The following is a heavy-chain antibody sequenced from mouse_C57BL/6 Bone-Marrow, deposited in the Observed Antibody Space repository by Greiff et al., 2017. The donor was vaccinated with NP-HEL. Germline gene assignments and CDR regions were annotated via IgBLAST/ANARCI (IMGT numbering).Heavy chain of an antibody. CDR1: GYTFTDYY. V-gene: IGHV1-75*01. CDR2: IFPGSGST. CDR3: ASIYYGNSYYAMDD. Sequence: VQLQESGPELVKPGASVKISCKASGYTFTDYYINWVKQRPGQGLEWIGWIFPGSGSTYYNEKFKGKATRTVDKSSSTAYMLLSSLTSEDSAVYFCASIYYGNSYYAMDDWGQGTSVTVSS. D-gene: IGHD2-1*01. J-gene: IGHJ4*01.